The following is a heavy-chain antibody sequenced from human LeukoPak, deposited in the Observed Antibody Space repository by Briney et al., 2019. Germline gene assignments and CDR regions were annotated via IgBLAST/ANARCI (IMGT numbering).Heavy chain of an antibody. CDR1: GFTFSTYN. CDR2: ISGSSNI. J-gene: IGHJ3*01. CDR3: ARHLSGECTTDCYSPDAYDL. D-gene: IGHD2-21*02. V-gene: IGHV3-21*04. Sequence: PGGPLRLSCAASGFTFSTYNMNWVRRAPGKGLEWVSSISGSSNIYYADSVKGRFTISRDNAKNSLYLQMNSLRAEDTALYYCARHLSGECTTDCYSPDAYDLWGQGTMVTVSS.